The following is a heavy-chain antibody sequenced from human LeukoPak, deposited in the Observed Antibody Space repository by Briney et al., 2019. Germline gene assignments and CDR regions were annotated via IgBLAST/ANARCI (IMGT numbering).Heavy chain of an antibody. J-gene: IGHJ4*02. CDR3: AKGAYYGSGSYAYYFDY. V-gene: IGHV3-30*02. CDR1: GFTFSSYG. Sequence: GGSLRLSCAASGFTFSSYGMHWVRQAPGKGLEWVAFIRYDGSNKYYADSVKGRFTISGDNSKNTLYLQMNSLRAEDTAVYYCAKGAYYGSGSYAYYFDYWGQGTLVTVSS. D-gene: IGHD3-10*01. CDR2: IRYDGSNK.